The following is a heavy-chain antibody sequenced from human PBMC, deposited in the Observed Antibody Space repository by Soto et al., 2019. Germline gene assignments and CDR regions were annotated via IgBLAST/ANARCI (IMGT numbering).Heavy chain of an antibody. CDR2: IYPGDSDT. J-gene: IGHJ6*02. D-gene: IGHD3-16*01. CDR3: ARHFSIGRVLWGQNPNYYYYGMDV. Sequence: PGESLKISCKGSGYSFTSYWIGWVRQMPGKGLEWMGIIYPGDSDTRYSPSFQGQVTISADKSISTAYLQWSSLKASDTAMYYCARHFSIGRVLWGQNPNYYYYGMDVWGQGTTVTISS. V-gene: IGHV5-51*01. CDR1: GYSFTSYW.